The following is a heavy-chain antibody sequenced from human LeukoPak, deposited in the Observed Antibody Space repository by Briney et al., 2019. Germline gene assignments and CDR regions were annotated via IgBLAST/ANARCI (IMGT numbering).Heavy chain of an antibody. D-gene: IGHD3-3*01. V-gene: IGHV4-34*01. CDR3: ARAGPIFWSGYYKYYFDY. CDR2: ISHSGST. CDR1: GGSFSGYY. J-gene: IGHJ4*02. Sequence: PSETLSLTCAVYGGSFSGYYWSWIRQPPGKGLEWIGEISHSGSTNYNPSLRSRVTISVDTSKNQFSLKLSSVTAADTAVYYCARAGPIFWSGYYKYYFDYWGQGTLVTVSS.